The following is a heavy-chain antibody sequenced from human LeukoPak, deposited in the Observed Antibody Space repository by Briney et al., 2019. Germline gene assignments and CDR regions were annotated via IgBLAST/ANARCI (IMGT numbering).Heavy chain of an antibody. J-gene: IGHJ4*02. CDR2: NGWSDSAI. CDR1: GFTFSTYT. Sequence: PGGSLRLSCAASGFTFSTYTMNWVRQAPGKGLEWISYNGWSDSAIFYADSVKGRFTISRDSAKNSPFLQMNSLSDEDAAVYYCARDHQWSFDSWGQGTLVTVSS. CDR3: ARDHQWSFDS. V-gene: IGHV3-48*02. D-gene: IGHD2-15*01.